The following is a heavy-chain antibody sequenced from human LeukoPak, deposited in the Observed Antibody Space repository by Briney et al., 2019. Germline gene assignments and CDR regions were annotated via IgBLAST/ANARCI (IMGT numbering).Heavy chain of an antibody. CDR1: GGSISSYY. CDR2: IYYSGST. V-gene: IGHV4-59*01. CDR3: ARRHYYDSSGYYYLAFDI. J-gene: IGHJ3*02. Sequence: SETLSLTCTVSGGSISSYYWSWLRQPPGKGLEWIGYIYYSGSTNYNPSLKSRVTISVDTSKNQFSLKLSSVTAADTAVYYCARRHYYDSSGYYYLAFDIWGQGTMVTVSS. D-gene: IGHD3-22*01.